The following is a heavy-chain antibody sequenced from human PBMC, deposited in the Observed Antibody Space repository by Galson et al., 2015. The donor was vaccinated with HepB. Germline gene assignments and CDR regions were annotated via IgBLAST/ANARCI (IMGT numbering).Heavy chain of an antibody. Sequence: SLKLSCKASGYTFTSYDMHWVRQAPGQGLEWMGIINPSGGSTSYAQKFQGRVTMTRDTSTSTVYMELSSLRSEDTAVYYCAREEGYGSSTSCSKDYWGQGTLVTVSS. CDR2: INPSGGST. J-gene: IGHJ4*02. CDR1: GYTFTSYD. D-gene: IGHD2-2*01. V-gene: IGHV1-46*03. CDR3: AREEGYGSSTSCSKDY.